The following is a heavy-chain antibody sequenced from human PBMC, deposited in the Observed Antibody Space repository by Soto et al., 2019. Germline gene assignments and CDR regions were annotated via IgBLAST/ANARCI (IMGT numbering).Heavy chain of an antibody. CDR2: IIPILGIA. V-gene: IGHV1-69*02. CDR3: ARRPDYYDSSGYGGAAFDI. D-gene: IGHD3-22*01. CDR1: GGTFSSYT. J-gene: IGHJ3*02. Sequence: VQLVQSGAEVKKPGSSVKVSCKASGGTFSSYTISWVRQAPGQGLEWMGRIIPILGIANYAQKFQGRVTITADKSTSTAYMELSSLRSEDTAVYYCARRPDYYDSSGYGGAAFDIWGQGTMVTVSS.